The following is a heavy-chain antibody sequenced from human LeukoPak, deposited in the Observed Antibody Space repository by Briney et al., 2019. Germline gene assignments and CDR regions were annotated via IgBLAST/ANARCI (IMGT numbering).Heavy chain of an antibody. CDR3: ARFYFPEEHDRAWYEAH. CDR2: IRGDGRAT. D-gene: IGHD6-19*01. CDR1: GFIFTDFW. J-gene: IGHJ4*02. Sequence: GGALRLSWAAPGFIFTDFWMHWVRPGPGKEMVWVARIRGDGRATTYADSVKGRFTISRDNAMNTVFLQMKSLRADDTGTYYCARFYFPEEHDRAWYEAHWGQGVLVTVS. V-gene: IGHV3-74*03.